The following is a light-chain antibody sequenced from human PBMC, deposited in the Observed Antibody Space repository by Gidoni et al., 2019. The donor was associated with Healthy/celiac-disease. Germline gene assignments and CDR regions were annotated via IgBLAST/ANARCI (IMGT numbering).Light chain of an antibody. Sequence: QSVLTHPPSVSGAPGQRVTISCTGSSSNIGAGYDVHWYQQLPGTAPNLLLYGNSNRPSGVPDRFSGSKSGTSASLAITGLQAEDEADYYCQSYDSSLSGYWVFGGGTKLTVL. CDR2: GNS. V-gene: IGLV1-40*01. CDR1: SSNIGAGYD. J-gene: IGLJ3*02. CDR3: QSYDSSLSGYWV.